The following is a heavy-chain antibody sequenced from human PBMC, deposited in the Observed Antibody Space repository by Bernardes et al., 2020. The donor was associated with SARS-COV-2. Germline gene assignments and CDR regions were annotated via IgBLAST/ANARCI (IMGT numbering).Heavy chain of an antibody. D-gene: IGHD3-10*02. CDR1: GFSFGSYA. J-gene: IGHJ6*02. CDR2: ISGGGLSI. V-gene: IGHV3-23*01. CDR3: AKNNLRSGTYYYAMDV. Sequence: GGSLRLSCAVSGFSFGSYAMSWVRQAPGKGLEWVSAISGGGLSIYYADSVKGRFTISRDNSKNTLYLQMNILRAEDTAIYYCAKNNLRSGTYYYAMDVWGQGTTVTVSS.